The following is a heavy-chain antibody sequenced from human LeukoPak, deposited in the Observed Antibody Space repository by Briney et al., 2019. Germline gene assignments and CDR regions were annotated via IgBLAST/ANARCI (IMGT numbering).Heavy chain of an antibody. CDR1: RFTFDDYD. Sequence: GGSLRLSCAASRFTFDDYDMNWVSQAPGKGLEWVSGINWNGGSTGYADSVKGRFTTSRDNAKNSPDLQMNSLRAEDTALYYCATSQGVFDIWGQGTMVTVSS. CDR2: INWNGGST. D-gene: IGHD2-8*01. V-gene: IGHV3-20*04. CDR3: ATSQGVFDI. J-gene: IGHJ3*02.